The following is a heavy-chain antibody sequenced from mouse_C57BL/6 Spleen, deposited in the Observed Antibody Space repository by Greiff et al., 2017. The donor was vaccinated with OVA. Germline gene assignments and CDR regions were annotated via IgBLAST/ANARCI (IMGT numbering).Heavy chain of an antibody. Sequence: EVQLVESGEGLVKPGGSLKLSCAASGFTFSSYAMSWVRQTPEKRLEWVAYISSGGDYIYYADNVKGRSTITRDNARNTLYLQMSSLKSEDTAMYYCARDRDSSGYVGFAYWGQGTLVTVSA. CDR2: ISSGGDYI. V-gene: IGHV5S21*01. CDR3: ARDRDSSGYVGFAY. D-gene: IGHD3-2*02. J-gene: IGHJ3*01. CDR1: GFTFSSYA.